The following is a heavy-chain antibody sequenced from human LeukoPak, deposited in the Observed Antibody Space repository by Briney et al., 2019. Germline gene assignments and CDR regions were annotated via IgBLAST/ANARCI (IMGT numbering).Heavy chain of an antibody. J-gene: IGHJ4*02. CDR1: GLTFSSYA. Sequence: GGSLRLSCAASGLTFSSYAMSWVRQAPGKGLEWVSAISGSGGSTYYADSVKGRFTISRDNSKNTLYLQMNSLRAEDTAVYYCAKDKHSTAMVSYFDYWGQGTLVTVSS. CDR3: AKDKHSTAMVSYFDY. V-gene: IGHV3-23*01. CDR2: ISGSGGST. D-gene: IGHD5-18*01.